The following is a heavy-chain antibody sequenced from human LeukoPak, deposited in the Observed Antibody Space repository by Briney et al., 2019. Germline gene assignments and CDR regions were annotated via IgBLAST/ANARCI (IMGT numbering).Heavy chain of an antibody. V-gene: IGHV4-59*01. D-gene: IGHD6-19*01. CDR3: ARDLVAGAWYLAFDT. Sequence: SETLSLTCTVSGGSISRYYWSWIRRPPGKGLEWIGYIDDSGNTNYNPSLKSQVTISVDKSKNQFSLKLSSVTAADTAVYYCARDLVAGAWYLAFDTWGQGTMITVSS. J-gene: IGHJ3*02. CDR2: IDDSGNT. CDR1: GGSISRYY.